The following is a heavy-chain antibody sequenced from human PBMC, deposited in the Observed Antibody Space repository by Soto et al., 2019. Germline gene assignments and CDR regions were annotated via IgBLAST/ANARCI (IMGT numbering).Heavy chain of an antibody. CDR2: IYPGDSDP. CDR1: GYSFTTYW. V-gene: IGHV5-51*01. Sequence: GESLKISCKGSGYSFTTYWIGWVRQVPGKGLEWMGIIYPGDSDPRYSPSFQGLVSISADKSISTAYMELSSLRSEDTAVYYCARVSDFEYYGMDVWGQGTTVTVSS. D-gene: IGHD3-3*01. CDR3: ARVSDFEYYGMDV. J-gene: IGHJ6*02.